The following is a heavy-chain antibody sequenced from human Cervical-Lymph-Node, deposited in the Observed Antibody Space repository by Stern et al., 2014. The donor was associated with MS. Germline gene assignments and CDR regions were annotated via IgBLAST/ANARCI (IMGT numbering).Heavy chain of an antibody. Sequence: QMQLVQSGPEVKKPGTSVKVSCKASGFTFTSSAVQWVRQARGQRLEWIGWIVAGSGNTNYAQKFQERVTITRDMSTSTAYMELSSLRSEDTAVYYCAAEPMYYSDSVGAFDIWGQGTMVTVSS. J-gene: IGHJ3*02. CDR1: GFTFTSSA. D-gene: IGHD3-22*01. CDR3: AAEPMYYSDSVGAFDI. CDR2: IVAGSGNT. V-gene: IGHV1-58*01.